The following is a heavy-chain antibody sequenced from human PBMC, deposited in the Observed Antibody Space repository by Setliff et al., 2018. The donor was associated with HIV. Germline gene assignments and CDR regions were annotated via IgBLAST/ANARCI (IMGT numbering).Heavy chain of an antibody. CDR1: GGSIRSH. V-gene: IGHV4-59*11. J-gene: IGHJ4*02. CDR2: IHYSGST. CDR3: ARQGAVTGHSFDY. D-gene: IGHD6-19*01. Sequence: SETLSLTCSVSGGSIRSHWSWIRQPPGKGLEWVGYIHYSGSTKYNSSLKRRVTMSIDTSKNQFSLKLSSATAADTAIYYCARQGAVTGHSFDYWGQGALVTVSS.